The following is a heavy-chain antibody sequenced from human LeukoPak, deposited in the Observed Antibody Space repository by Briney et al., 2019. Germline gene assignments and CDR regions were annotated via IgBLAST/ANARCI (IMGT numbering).Heavy chain of an antibody. V-gene: IGHV4-59*01. J-gene: IGHJ4*02. CDR3: ASLGYGYNYFDY. D-gene: IGHD5-18*01. CDR1: GGSISSYY. CDR2: IYYSGST. Sequence: PSETLSLTCTVSGGSISSYYWSWIRQPPGKGLEWIGYIYYSGSTNYNPSLKSRVTISVDTSKNQFSLKLSSVTAADTAVYYCASLGYGYNYFDYWGQGTLVTVSS.